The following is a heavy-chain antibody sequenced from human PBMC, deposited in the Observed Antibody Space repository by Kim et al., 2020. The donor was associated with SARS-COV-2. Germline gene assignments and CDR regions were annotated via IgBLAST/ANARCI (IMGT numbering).Heavy chain of an antibody. V-gene: IGHV3-30*02. Sequence: ANGGKARCTISRDKSRNTLYLHMSSQGAEDTAVYYCAKRQDGNTWYYFDSWGQGTLVTVSS. J-gene: IGHJ4*02. D-gene: IGHD6-13*01. CDR3: AKRQDGNTWYYFDS.